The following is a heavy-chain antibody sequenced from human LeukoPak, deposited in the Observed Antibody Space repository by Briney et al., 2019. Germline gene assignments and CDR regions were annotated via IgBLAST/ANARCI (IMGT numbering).Heavy chain of an antibody. CDR3: ARGDITMVRGSSPFDYYGMDV. Sequence: SVKVSCKASGGTFSSYATSWVRQAPGQGLEWMGGIIPIFGTANYAQKFQGRVTITADESTSTAYMELSSLRSEDTAVYYCARGDITMVRGSSPFDYYGMDVWGKGTTVTVSS. V-gene: IGHV1-69*13. CDR1: GGTFSSYA. D-gene: IGHD3-10*01. CDR2: IIPIFGTA. J-gene: IGHJ6*04.